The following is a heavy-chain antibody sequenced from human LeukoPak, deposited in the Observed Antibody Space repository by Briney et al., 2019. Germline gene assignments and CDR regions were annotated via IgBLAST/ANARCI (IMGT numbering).Heavy chain of an antibody. D-gene: IGHD3-3*01. CDR1: GGSFSGYY. J-gene: IGHJ3*02. V-gene: IGHV4-34*01. CDR2: INHSGST. Sequence: KPSETLSLTCAVYGGSFSGYYWSWIRQPPGKGLEWIGEINHSGSTNYNPSLKSRVTISVDTSKNQFSLKLSSVTAADTAVYYCARLQFPYDFWSGYYRNAFDIWGQGTMVTVSS. CDR3: ARLQFPYDFWSGYYRNAFDI.